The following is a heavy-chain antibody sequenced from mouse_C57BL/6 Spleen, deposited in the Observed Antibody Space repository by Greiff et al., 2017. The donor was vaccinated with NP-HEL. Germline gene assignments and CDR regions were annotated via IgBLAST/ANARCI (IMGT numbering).Heavy chain of an antibody. CDR3: ARSGELRLEAYYFDY. Sequence: QVQLQQSGPELVKPGASVKISCKASGYAFSSSWMNWVKQRPGKGLEWIGRIYPGDGDTNYNGKFKGKATLTAAESSSTAYMQLSSLTSEDSAVYFCARSGELRLEAYYFDYWGQGTTLTVSS. CDR2: IYPGDGDT. J-gene: IGHJ2*01. D-gene: IGHD3-2*02. V-gene: IGHV1-82*01. CDR1: GYAFSSSW.